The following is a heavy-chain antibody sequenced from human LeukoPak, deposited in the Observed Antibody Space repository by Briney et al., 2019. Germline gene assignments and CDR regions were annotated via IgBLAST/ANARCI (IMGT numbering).Heavy chain of an antibody. CDR3: AKLSSWTLYYFDY. CDR1: GFTFSSYA. V-gene: IGHV3-23*01. J-gene: IGHJ4*02. D-gene: IGHD6-13*01. Sequence: PGRSLRLSCAASGFTFSSYAMSWVRQAPGKGLEWVSAISGSGGSTYYADSVKGRFTISRDNSKNTLYLQMNSLRAEDTAVYYCAKLSSWTLYYFDYWGQGTLVTVSS. CDR2: ISGSGGST.